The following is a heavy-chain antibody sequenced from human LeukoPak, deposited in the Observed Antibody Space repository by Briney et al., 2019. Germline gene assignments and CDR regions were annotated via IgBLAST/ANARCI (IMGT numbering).Heavy chain of an antibody. V-gene: IGHV3-74*01. CDR2: INSDGSST. CDR3: ARDLSSGYYPELFDY. Sequence: GGSLRLSCAASGFTFTSYAMNWVRQAPGKGLVWVSRINSDGSSTTYADSVKGRFTISRDNAKNTLYLQMNNLRAEDTAVYYCARDLSSGYYPELFDYWGQGTLVTVSS. J-gene: IGHJ4*02. D-gene: IGHD3-22*01. CDR1: GFTFTSYA.